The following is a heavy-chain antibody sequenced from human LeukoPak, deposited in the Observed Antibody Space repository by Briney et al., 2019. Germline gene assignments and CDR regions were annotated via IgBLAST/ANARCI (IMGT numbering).Heavy chain of an antibody. D-gene: IGHD2-15*01. CDR3: ARVRGTLYYFDY. V-gene: IGHV1-2*02. Sequence: ASVKVSCKASGYTFTGYYMHWVRQAPGQGLEWMGWINPNSGGTNYAQKFQGRVTMTRDTSISTAYMELSRLRSDDTAVYYCARVRGTLYYFDYWGQGTLVTVSS. CDR2: INPNSGGT. J-gene: IGHJ4*02. CDR1: GYTFTGYY.